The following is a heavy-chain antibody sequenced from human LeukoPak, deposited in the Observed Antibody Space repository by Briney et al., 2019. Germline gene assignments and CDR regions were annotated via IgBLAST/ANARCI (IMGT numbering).Heavy chain of an antibody. CDR1: GGSISSYY. Sequence: SETLSLTCTVSGGSISSYYWSWIRQPPGKGLEWIGEINHSGSTNYNPSLKSRVTISVDTSKNQFSLKLSSVTAADTAVYYCARAGNYLDYYYGMDVWGQGTTVTVSS. V-gene: IGHV4-34*01. CDR3: ARAGNYLDYYYGMDV. D-gene: IGHD4-11*01. J-gene: IGHJ6*02. CDR2: INHSGST.